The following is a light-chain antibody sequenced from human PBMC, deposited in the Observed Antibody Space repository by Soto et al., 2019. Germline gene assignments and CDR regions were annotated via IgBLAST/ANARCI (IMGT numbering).Light chain of an antibody. CDR1: SSNIGSNA. V-gene: IGLV1-44*01. Sequence: QSVLTQPPSASGTPGQRVTISCSGASSNIGSNAVNWYQQLPGTAPQLLIYTNNQRPSGVPDRFSGSKSGTSASLAITGLQSEDEADYHCAAWDDSLNALVFGGGTKPPS. CDR3: AAWDDSLNALV. J-gene: IGLJ3*02. CDR2: TNN.